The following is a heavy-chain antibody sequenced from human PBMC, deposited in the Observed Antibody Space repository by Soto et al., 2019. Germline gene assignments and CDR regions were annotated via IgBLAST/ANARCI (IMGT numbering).Heavy chain of an antibody. Sequence: SGGSLRLSCAASGFTFSSYAMSWVRQAPGKGLEWVSAISGSGGSTYYADSVKGRFTISRDNSKNTLYLQMNSLRAEDTAVYYCAANRGYNYYYGMDVWGQGTTVTSP. D-gene: IGHD3-22*01. V-gene: IGHV3-23*01. J-gene: IGHJ6*02. CDR1: GFTFSSYA. CDR3: AANRGYNYYYGMDV. CDR2: ISGSGGST.